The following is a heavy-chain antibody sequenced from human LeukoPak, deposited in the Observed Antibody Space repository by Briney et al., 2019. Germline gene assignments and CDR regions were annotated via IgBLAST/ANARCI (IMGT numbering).Heavy chain of an antibody. CDR2: IIPILGTA. Sequence: ASVKVSCKASGGTFISYAISWVRQAPGQGLEWMGGIIPILGTANYAQKFQGRVTITADESTSTAYMELSSLRSEDTAVYYCAREGHDGGSYFDYWGQGTLVTVSS. CDR3: AREGHDGGSYFDY. J-gene: IGHJ4*02. CDR1: GGTFISYA. V-gene: IGHV1-69*13. D-gene: IGHD3-10*01.